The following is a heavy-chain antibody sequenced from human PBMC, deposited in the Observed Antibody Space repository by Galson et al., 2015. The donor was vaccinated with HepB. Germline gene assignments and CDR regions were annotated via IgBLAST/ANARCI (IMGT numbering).Heavy chain of an antibody. Sequence: SVKVSCKASGYNFTDGMSWVRQAPGPGLECMGWISGDNGNTRYAEKFQGRVTMTTDTSTNTAYMELRSLRSDDTAVYYCATGRSSVWSFDYWGQGTLVTVSS. CDR1: GYNFTDG. CDR2: ISGDNGNT. D-gene: IGHD6-19*01. J-gene: IGHJ4*02. V-gene: IGHV1-18*01. CDR3: ATGRSSVWSFDY.